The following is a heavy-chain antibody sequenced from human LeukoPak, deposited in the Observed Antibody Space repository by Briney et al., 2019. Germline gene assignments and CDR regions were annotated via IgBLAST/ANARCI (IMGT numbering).Heavy chain of an antibody. CDR2: ISYSGGT. CDR3: AREVEYYDSSGYRPHAFDI. CDR1: GFTISSYA. D-gene: IGHD3-22*01. V-gene: IGHV4-39*02. Sequence: GSLRLSCAASGFTISSYAMNWVRQPPGKGLEWIGSISYSGGTAYNPSLRSRVTISVDTSKNQFSLKVNSVTAADTAVYYCAREVEYYDSSGYRPHAFDIWGQGTLVTVSS. J-gene: IGHJ3*02.